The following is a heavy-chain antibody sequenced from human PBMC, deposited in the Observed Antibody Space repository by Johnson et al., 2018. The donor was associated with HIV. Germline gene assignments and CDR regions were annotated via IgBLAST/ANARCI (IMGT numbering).Heavy chain of an antibody. CDR2: LSYDGSNK. V-gene: IGHV3-30-3*01. D-gene: IGHD2-15*01. CDR3: AKGQVVVAATSAFDI. J-gene: IGHJ3*02. CDR1: GFTFSSYA. Sequence: QVQLVESGGGLVKPGGSLRLSCAASGFTFSSYAMHWVRQAPGKGLEWVAVLSYDGSNKYYADSVKGRFTISRDNSKNTLYVQMNSLRGEDTAVYYCAKGQVVVAATSAFDIWGQGTMVTVSS.